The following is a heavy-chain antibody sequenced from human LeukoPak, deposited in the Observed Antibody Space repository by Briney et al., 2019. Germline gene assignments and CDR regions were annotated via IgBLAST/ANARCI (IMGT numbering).Heavy chain of an antibody. Sequence: KSGGSLRLSCAGSGFSLSSYSMNWVRQAPGRGLEWISHISSSSSDIYYADSVRGRFTISRDNAKNSLYLQMNSLRAEDTAVYYCARVRGFSTRDFDYWGQGTLVTVSS. CDR2: ISSSSSDI. J-gene: IGHJ4*02. CDR3: ARVRGFSTRDFDY. D-gene: IGHD6-13*01. V-gene: IGHV3-21*05. CDR1: GFSLSSYS.